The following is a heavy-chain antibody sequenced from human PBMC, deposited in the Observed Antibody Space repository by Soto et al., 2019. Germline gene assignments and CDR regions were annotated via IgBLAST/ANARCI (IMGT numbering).Heavy chain of an antibody. Sequence: GGSLRLSCAASGFTFSSYGMHWVRQAPGKGLEWVAIISYDGSNKYYADSVKGRFTISRDNSKNTLYLQMNSLRAEDTAIYYCAKVLELHYYYYYYMDVWGKGTTVTVSS. V-gene: IGHV3-30*18. CDR2: ISYDGSNK. D-gene: IGHD1-7*01. J-gene: IGHJ6*03. CDR1: GFTFSSYG. CDR3: AKVLELHYYYYYYMDV.